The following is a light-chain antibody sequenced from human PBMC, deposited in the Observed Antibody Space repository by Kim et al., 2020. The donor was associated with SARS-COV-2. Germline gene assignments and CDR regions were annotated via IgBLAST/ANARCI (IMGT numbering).Light chain of an antibody. CDR2: KTS. CDR1: QSLAHSDGGTY. J-gene: IGKJ2*01. CDR3: MQTTQFPHT. V-gene: IGKV2-24*01. Sequence: QPAALSCRSSQSLAHSDGGTYLMWLHQRPGQPPRLLIYKTSNRFSGVPHRVSGSGAGTHFSLTISSVEAEDVGIYYCMQTTQFPHTFCQGTKLDI.